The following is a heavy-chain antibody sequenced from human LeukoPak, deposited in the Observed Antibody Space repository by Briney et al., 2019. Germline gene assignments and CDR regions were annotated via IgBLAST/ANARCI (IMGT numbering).Heavy chain of an antibody. V-gene: IGHV1-3*01. J-gene: IGHJ4*02. CDR3: ARDGSGWSLDY. CDR2: ISAGNGYT. CDR1: GHSFTSYA. D-gene: IGHD6-19*01. Sequence: ASVKVSCKASGHSFTSYAIHWVRQAPGQRLEWMGWISAGNGYTEYSQKFQGRLTITRDTSVSTAYMEVSSLRSEDTAVYHCARDGSGWSLDYWGQGTLVTVSS.